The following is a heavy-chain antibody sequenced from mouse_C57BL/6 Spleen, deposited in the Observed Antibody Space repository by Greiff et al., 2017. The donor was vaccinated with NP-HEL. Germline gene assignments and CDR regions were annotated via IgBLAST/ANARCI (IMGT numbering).Heavy chain of an antibody. CDR2: IDPSDSYT. Sequence: VQLQQPGAELVRPGTSVKLSCKASGYTFTSYWMHWVKQRPGQGLEWIGVIDPSDSYTNYNQKFKGKATLTVDTSSSTAYMQLSSLTSADSAVYYCAREDYYGSRSAMDYWGQGTSVTVSS. CDR1: GYTFTSYW. J-gene: IGHJ4*01. CDR3: AREDYYGSRSAMDY. D-gene: IGHD1-1*01. V-gene: IGHV1-59*01.